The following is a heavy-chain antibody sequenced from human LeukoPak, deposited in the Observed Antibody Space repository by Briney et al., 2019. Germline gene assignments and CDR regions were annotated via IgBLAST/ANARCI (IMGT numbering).Heavy chain of an antibody. Sequence: GRSLRLSCAASGFTFSSYGMHWVRQAPGKGLEWVAVISYDGSNKYYADSVKGRFTISRDNSKNTLYLQMNSLRAEDTAVYYCAKDSSGLPLYYFDYWGQGTLVTVSS. CDR3: AKDSSGLPLYYFDY. CDR1: GFTFSSYG. J-gene: IGHJ4*02. D-gene: IGHD1-26*01. CDR2: ISYDGSNK. V-gene: IGHV3-30*18.